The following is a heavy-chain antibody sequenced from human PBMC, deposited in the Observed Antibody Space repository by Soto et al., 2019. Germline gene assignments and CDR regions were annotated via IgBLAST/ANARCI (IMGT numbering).Heavy chain of an antibody. CDR2: IYHSGST. Sequence: SETLSLTCAVSGGSISSSNWWSWVRQPPGKGLEWIGEIYHSGSTNYNPSLKSRVTISVDKSKNQFSLKLSSVTAADTAVYYCARVRFGELSVHYFDYWGQGTLVTVSS. V-gene: IGHV4-4*02. D-gene: IGHD3-10*01. J-gene: IGHJ4*02. CDR3: ARVRFGELSVHYFDY. CDR1: GGSISSSNW.